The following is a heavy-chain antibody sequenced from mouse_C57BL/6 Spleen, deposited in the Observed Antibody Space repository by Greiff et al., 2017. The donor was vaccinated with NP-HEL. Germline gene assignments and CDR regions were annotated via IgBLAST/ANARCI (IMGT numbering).Heavy chain of an antibody. Sequence: EVKLQEPGPGLVKPSQSLSLTCSVTGYSITSGYYWNWIRQFPGNKLELMGYISYDGSNNYNPSLKNRISITRDTSKNQFFLKLNSVTTEDTATYYCSRGEDWYFDVWGTGTTVTVSS. J-gene: IGHJ1*03. V-gene: IGHV3-6*01. CDR3: SRGEDWYFDV. CDR2: ISYDGSN. CDR1: GYSITSGYY.